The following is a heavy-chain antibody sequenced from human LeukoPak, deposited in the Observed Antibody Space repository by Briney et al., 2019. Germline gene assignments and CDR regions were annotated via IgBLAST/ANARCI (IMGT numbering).Heavy chain of an antibody. CDR3: WSKTVFRGEADY. CDR2: VIPVFGTA. Sequence: GASVKVSCKATGDTFISYTFNWVRQAPGQGLEWMGGVIPVFGTANYAQKFQGRVTITADESTSTAYMEVNSLRSADTAVYYCWSKTVFRGEADYWGQGTVVTVSS. D-gene: IGHD3-10*01. CDR1: GDTFISYT. J-gene: IGHJ4*02. V-gene: IGHV1-69*13.